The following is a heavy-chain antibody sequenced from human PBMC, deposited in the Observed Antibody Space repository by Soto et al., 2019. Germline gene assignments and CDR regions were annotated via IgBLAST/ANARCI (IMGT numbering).Heavy chain of an antibody. CDR3: NTYRGNGPLISGAFDI. D-gene: IGHD2-21*01. Sequence: PGGSLRLSCAASGFTFSSYSMNWVRQAPGKGLEWVSSISSSSSYIYYADSVKGRFTISRDNAKNSLYLQMNSLRAEDTTVYYCNTYRGNGPLISGAFDIWGQGTVVTVSS. V-gene: IGHV3-21*01. J-gene: IGHJ3*02. CDR1: GFTFSSYS. CDR2: ISSSSSYI.